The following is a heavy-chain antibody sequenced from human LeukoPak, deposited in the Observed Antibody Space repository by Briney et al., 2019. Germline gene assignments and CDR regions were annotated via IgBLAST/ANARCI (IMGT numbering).Heavy chain of an antibody. D-gene: IGHD5-18*01. CDR1: GYTFTSYY. V-gene: IGHV1-18*04. CDR2: ISAYNGNT. Sequence: GASVKVSCKASGYTFTSYYMHWVRQAPGQGLEWMGWISAYNGNTNYAQKLQGRVTMTTDTSTSTAYMELRSLRSDDTAVYYCARVDTAMVIDYWGQGTLVTVSS. J-gene: IGHJ4*02. CDR3: ARVDTAMVIDY.